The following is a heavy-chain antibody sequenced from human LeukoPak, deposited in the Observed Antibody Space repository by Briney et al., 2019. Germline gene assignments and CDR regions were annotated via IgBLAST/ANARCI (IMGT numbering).Heavy chain of an antibody. J-gene: IGHJ4*02. Sequence: ASVKVSCKASGYTFTSYYMHWVRQAPGQGLGWMGIINPSGGSTSYAQKFQGRVTMTRDTSTSTVYMELSSLRSEDTAVYYCARDLTNYYGSGSSNSFDYWGQGTLVTVSS. CDR2: INPSGGST. CDR3: ARDLTNYYGSGSSNSFDY. V-gene: IGHV1-46*01. CDR1: GYTFTSYY. D-gene: IGHD3-10*01.